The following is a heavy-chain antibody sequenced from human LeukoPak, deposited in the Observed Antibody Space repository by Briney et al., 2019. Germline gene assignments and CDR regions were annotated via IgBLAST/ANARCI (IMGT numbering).Heavy chain of an antibody. V-gene: IGHV1-2*04. CDR2: INPNSGGT. Sequence: ASVKVSCKASGYTFTGHYMHWVRQAPGQGLEWMGWINPNSGGTNYAQKFQGWVTMTRDTSISTAYMELSRLRSDDTAVYYCASSSSWDSAWFDPWGQGTLVTVSS. J-gene: IGHJ5*02. CDR1: GYTFTGHY. CDR3: ASSSSWDSAWFDP. D-gene: IGHD6-13*01.